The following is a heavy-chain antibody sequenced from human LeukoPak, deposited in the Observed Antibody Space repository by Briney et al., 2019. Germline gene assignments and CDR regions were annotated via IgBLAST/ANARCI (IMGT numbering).Heavy chain of an antibody. D-gene: IGHD1-1*01. CDR1: GITFSSFG. V-gene: IGHV3-33*01. CDR2: IWNDGSNK. CDR3: ARDGTRTAGPFDP. J-gene: IGHJ5*02. Sequence: GRSLRLSCAAPGITFSSFGMHWLRQAPGKGLEWVAFIWNDGSNKYYADSVKGRFTISRDNSKNTLYLQMNSLRVEDTAVYYCARDGTRTAGPFDPWGRGTLVTVSS.